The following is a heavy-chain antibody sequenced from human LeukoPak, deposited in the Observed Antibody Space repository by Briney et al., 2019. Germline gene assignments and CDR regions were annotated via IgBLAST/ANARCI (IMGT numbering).Heavy chain of an antibody. CDR3: ASCSWYGDDAFDI. D-gene: IGHD6-13*01. Sequence: EASVKVSCKASGYTFTSYGISWVRQAPGQGLEWMGWISAYNGNTNYAQKLQGRVTMTTDTSTSTAYMELRSLRSDDTAVYYCASCSWYGDDAFDIWGQGTMVTVSS. J-gene: IGHJ3*02. CDR1: GYTFTSYG. CDR2: ISAYNGNT. V-gene: IGHV1-18*01.